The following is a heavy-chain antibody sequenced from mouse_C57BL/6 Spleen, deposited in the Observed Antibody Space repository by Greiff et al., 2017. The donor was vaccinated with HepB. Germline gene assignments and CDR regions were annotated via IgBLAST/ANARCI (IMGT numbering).Heavy chain of an antibody. V-gene: IGHV5-6*01. CDR3: ARLPTGTSFAY. CDR1: GFTFSSYG. Sequence: EVHLVESGGDLVKPGGSLKLSCAASGFTFSSYGMSWVRQTPDKRLEWVATISSGGSYTYYPDSVKGRFTISRDNAKNTLYLQMSSLKSEDTAMYYCARLPTGTSFAYWGQGTLVTVSA. CDR2: ISSGGSYT. J-gene: IGHJ3*01. D-gene: IGHD4-1*02.